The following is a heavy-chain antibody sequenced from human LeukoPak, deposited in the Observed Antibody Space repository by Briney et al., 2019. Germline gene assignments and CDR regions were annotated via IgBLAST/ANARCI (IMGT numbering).Heavy chain of an antibody. V-gene: IGHV1-2*06. Sequence: ASVKVSCKASGYTFTGYYMHGVRQAPGQGLEWIGRINPNSGGTNYAQKFQGRVTMTRDTSISTAYMELSRLRSDDTAVYYCARGELVSSGWYNWFDPWGQGTLVTVPS. CDR1: GYTFTGYY. CDR3: ARGELVSSGWYNWFDP. D-gene: IGHD6-19*01. CDR2: INPNSGGT. J-gene: IGHJ5*02.